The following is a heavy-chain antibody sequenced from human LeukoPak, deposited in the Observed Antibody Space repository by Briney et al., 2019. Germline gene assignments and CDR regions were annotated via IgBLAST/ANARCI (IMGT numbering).Heavy chain of an antibody. Sequence: GGSLRLSCAASGFTFSSYWMHWVRQAPGKGLVWASRINSDGSSTSYADSVKGRFTISRDNAKNTLYLQMNSLRAEDTAVYYCARSDCSSTSCYTDYYYYGMDVWGQGTTVTVSS. CDR1: GFTFSSYW. V-gene: IGHV3-74*01. J-gene: IGHJ6*02. CDR2: INSDGSST. CDR3: ARSDCSSTSCYTDYYYYGMDV. D-gene: IGHD2-2*02.